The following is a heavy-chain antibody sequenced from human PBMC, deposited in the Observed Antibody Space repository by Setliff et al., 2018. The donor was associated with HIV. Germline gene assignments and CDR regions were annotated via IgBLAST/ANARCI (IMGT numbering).Heavy chain of an antibody. CDR1: GFSFSTSGVA. V-gene: IGHV2-5*01. CDR2: IYWNDDK. D-gene: IGHD6-13*01. Sequence: KSGPTLVNPTQTLTLTCTFSGFSFSTSGVAVGWIRQPPGKALEWLGIIYWNDDKRYRPSLKHRLTLSKDTSRDQVVLTMTNMDPVDTATYYCAHMYSSSWYLSPSEHFRHWGQGTLVTVSS. CDR3: AHMYSSSWYLSPSEHFRH. J-gene: IGHJ1*01.